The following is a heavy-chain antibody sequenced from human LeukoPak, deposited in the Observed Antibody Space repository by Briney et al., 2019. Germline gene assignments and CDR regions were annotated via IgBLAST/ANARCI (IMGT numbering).Heavy chain of an antibody. CDR2: IYYSGST. Sequence: PSETLSLTCTVSGGSVSSGSYYWNWIRQPPGKVLEWIGYIYYSGSTNYNPSLKSRVTISVDTSKNQFSLKLSSVTAADTAVYYCARGDIVVVPAAIRYIEYYYYGMDVWGQGTTVTVSS. J-gene: IGHJ6*02. D-gene: IGHD2-2*01. CDR3: ARGDIVVVPAAIRYIEYYYYGMDV. V-gene: IGHV4-61*01. CDR1: GGSVSSGSYY.